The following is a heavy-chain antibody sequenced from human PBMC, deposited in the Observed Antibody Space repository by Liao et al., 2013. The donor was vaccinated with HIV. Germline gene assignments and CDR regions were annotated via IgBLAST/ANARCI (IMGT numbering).Heavy chain of an antibody. V-gene: IGHV4-34*02. CDR1: GGSFSDYY. CDR3: ASEKGLVDY. CDR2: ITQSGNT. Sequence: QVQPQQWGAGLLKPSETLSLTCAVYGGSFSDYYWSWIRQSPGKGLEWIGEITQSGNTNYNPSLKSRVTILADMSKNQFSLNLTSVTVADTGVYYCASEKGLVDYWGQGTRVTVS. J-gene: IGHJ4*02.